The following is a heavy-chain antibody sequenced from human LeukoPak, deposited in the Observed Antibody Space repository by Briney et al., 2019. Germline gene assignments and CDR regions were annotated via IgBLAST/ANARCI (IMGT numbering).Heavy chain of an antibody. CDR1: GGSISRSSFY. Sequence: PSETLSLTCTVSGGSISRSSFYWGWIRQPPGKGLEWIANIYYSGNTYYNPSLKSRVTISVDTSKNQFSLKLSSVTAADTAVYYCAREDEAAGTTNIDYWGQGTLVTVSS. CDR2: IYYSGNT. V-gene: IGHV4-39*07. CDR3: AREDEAAGTTNIDY. D-gene: IGHD6-13*01. J-gene: IGHJ4*02.